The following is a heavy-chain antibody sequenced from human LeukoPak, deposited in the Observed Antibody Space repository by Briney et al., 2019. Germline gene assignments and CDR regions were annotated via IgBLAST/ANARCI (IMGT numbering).Heavy chain of an antibody. V-gene: IGHV4-34*01. D-gene: IGHD3-16*02. CDR2: ISHSGGT. CDR3: ARRPSYYDYVWGSYRLLPSGFDP. J-gene: IGHJ5*02. Sequence: SETLSLTCAAYGGSFIGYYYSWIRQPPGKGLEWIGEISHSGGTNYNPSLQSRLTISVDTSKNQFSLKLSSVTAADTAVYYCARRPSYYDYVWGSYRLLPSGFDPWGQGTLVTVSS. CDR1: GGSFIGYY.